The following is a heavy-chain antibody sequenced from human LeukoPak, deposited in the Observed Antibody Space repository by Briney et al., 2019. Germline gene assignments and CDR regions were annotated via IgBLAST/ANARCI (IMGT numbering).Heavy chain of an antibody. CDR1: GFTFSSYG. J-gene: IGHJ4*02. V-gene: IGHV3-30*02. CDR2: IRYDGSNK. CDR3: AKNYYDSRVLDY. D-gene: IGHD3-22*01. Sequence: GGSLRLSCAASGFTFSSYGMHWVRQAPGKGLEWVAFIRYDGSNKYYADSVKGRFTISRDNSKNTLYLQMNSLRAEDTAVYYCAKNYYDSRVLDYWGQGTLVTVSS.